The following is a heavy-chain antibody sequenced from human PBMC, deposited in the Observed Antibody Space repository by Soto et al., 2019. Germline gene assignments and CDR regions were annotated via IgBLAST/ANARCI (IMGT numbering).Heavy chain of an antibody. Sequence: ASVKVSCKASGGTFSSYAISWVRQAPGQGLEWMGGIIPIFGTANYAQKFQGRVTITADESTSTAYMELSSLRSEDTAVYYCARVRYYDSSGYYGREDYWGQGTLVTSPQ. CDR2: IIPIFGTA. J-gene: IGHJ4*02. CDR1: GGTFSSYA. CDR3: ARVRYYDSSGYYGREDY. D-gene: IGHD3-22*01. V-gene: IGHV1-69*13.